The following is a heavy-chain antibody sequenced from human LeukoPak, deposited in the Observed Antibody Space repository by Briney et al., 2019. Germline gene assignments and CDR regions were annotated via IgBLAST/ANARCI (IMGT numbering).Heavy chain of an antibody. CDR3: AKDFLRFCSSTSCSAIDY. Sequence: GGSLRLSCAASGFTFSSYGMHWVRQAPGKGLEWVAVISYDGSNKYYADSVKGRFTISRDNSKNTLYLQMNGLRAEDTAVYYCAKDFLRFCSSTSCSAIDYWGQGTLVTVSP. D-gene: IGHD2-2*01. V-gene: IGHV3-30*18. CDR1: GFTFSSYG. J-gene: IGHJ4*02. CDR2: ISYDGSNK.